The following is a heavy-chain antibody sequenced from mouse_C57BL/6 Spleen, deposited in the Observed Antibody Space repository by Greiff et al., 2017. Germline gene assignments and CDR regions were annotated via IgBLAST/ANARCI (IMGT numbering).Heavy chain of an antibody. CDR3: ARSLYDYDLYFDY. CDR2: IHPNSGST. Sequence: QVQLQQPGAELVKPGASVKLSCKASGYTFTSYWMHWVKQRPGQGLEWIGMIHPNSGSTNYNEKFKSKATLTVDKSSSTAYMQLSSLTSEDSAVYYCARSLYDYDLYFDYWGQGTTLTVSS. J-gene: IGHJ2*01. CDR1: GYTFTSYW. V-gene: IGHV1-64*01. D-gene: IGHD2-4*01.